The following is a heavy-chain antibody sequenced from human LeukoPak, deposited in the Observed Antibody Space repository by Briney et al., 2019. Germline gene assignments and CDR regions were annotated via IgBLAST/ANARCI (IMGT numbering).Heavy chain of an antibody. Sequence: GGSLRLSCAASGFTSSNYEMNWVRQAPGKGLEWVSHIRRSGSIIYYADSVKGRFTISRDNAKNSLYLQMNSLRAEDTAVYYCAKDVGEWSVTDAFHIWGQGTRVTVSS. CDR1: GFTSSNYE. CDR3: AKDVGEWSVTDAFHI. V-gene: IGHV3-48*03. J-gene: IGHJ3*02. CDR2: IRRSGSII. D-gene: IGHD3-16*01.